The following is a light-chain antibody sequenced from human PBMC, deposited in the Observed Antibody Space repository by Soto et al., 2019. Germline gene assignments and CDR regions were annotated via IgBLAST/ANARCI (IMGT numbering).Light chain of an antibody. Sequence: EIVLTQSPGTLSLSPGERATLSCRASQSVSGSYLAWYQQKPGQAPRLLIYGASSRATGIPHRFSGSGSGTDFTLTISRLEPEDFAVYSCQQYGSSLYTFGQGTKLEIK. CDR1: QSVSGSY. V-gene: IGKV3-20*01. CDR3: QQYGSSLYT. J-gene: IGKJ2*01. CDR2: GAS.